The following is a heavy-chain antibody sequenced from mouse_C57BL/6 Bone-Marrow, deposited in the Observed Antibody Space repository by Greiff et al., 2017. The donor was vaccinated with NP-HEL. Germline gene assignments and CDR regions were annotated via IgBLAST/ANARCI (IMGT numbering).Heavy chain of an antibody. J-gene: IGHJ3*01. Sequence: VQLQQSGAELARPGASVKLSCKASGYTFTSYGISWVKQRTGQGLEWIGEIYPRSGNTYYNEKFKGKATLTADKSSSTAYMELRSLTSGDSAVYFCARGGIYWGQGTLVTVSA. CDR3: ARGGIY. V-gene: IGHV1-81*01. CDR1: GYTFTSYG. CDR2: IYPRSGNT.